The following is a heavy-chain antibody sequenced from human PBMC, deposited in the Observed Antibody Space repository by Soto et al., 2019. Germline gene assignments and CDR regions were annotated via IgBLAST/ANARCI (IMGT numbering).Heavy chain of an antibody. CDR2: IWYDGSDK. D-gene: IGHD1-26*01. Sequence: PGGSLRLSCVTSGFTFSGFVMQWVRQAPGKGLEWVAVIWYDGSDKYYADSVKGRFTISRDNSKNTLYLQMNSLRAEDTAVYYCAKEIARVGYIDYWGQGTLVTVSS. CDR3: AKEIARVGYIDY. CDR1: GFTFSGFV. J-gene: IGHJ4*02. V-gene: IGHV3-33*06.